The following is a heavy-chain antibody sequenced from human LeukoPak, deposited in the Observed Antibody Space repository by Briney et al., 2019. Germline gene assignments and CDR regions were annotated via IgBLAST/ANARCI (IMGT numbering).Heavy chain of an antibody. V-gene: IGHV1-69*04. CDR1: GGTFSSYA. CDR2: IIPILGIA. D-gene: IGHD6-13*01. J-gene: IGHJ4*02. CDR3: ARARAAGGSNFDY. Sequence: SVKVSCKASGGTFSSYAISWVRQAPGQGLEWMGRIIPILGIANYAQKFQGRVTITADKSTSTAYMELSSLRSEDTAVYYCARARAAGGSNFDYWGQGTLVTVSS.